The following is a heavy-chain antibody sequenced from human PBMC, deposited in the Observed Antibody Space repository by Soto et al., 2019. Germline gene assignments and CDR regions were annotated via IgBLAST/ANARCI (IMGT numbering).Heavy chain of an antibody. D-gene: IGHD6-13*01. J-gene: IGHJ4*02. V-gene: IGHV1-69*02. CDR1: GGTFSSYT. CDR3: ATAAGYSSSWYGY. CDR2: IIPILGIA. Sequence: QVQLVQSGAEVKKPGSSVKVSCKASGGTFSSYTISSVRQAPGQGLEWMGRIIPILGIANYAQKFQGRVTITADKSTSTAYMELSSLRSEDTAVYYCATAAGYSSSWYGYWGQGTLVTVSS.